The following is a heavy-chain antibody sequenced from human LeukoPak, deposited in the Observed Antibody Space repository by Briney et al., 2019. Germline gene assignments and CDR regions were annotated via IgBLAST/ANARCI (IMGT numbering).Heavy chain of an antibody. D-gene: IGHD2-15*01. CDR3: ATLRSVYYFDN. CDR1: GFTFSSYA. CDR2: ISGSGGTT. Sequence: GGSLRLSCAASGFTFSSYAMTWVRQAPGKGLEWVSTISGSGGTTYYADSVKGRYTISRDNSKNTLYLQMSSLRADDTAVYYCATLRSVYYFDNWGQGTLVTVSS. V-gene: IGHV3-23*01. J-gene: IGHJ4*02.